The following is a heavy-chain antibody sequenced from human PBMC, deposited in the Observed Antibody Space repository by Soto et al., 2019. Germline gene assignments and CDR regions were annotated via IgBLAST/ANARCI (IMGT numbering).Heavy chain of an antibody. J-gene: IGHJ6*02. D-gene: IGHD6-6*01. CDR1: GGSISSGDYY. CDR3: ARGILEYSSSSYFYYYGMDV. Sequence: PSETLSLTCTVSGGSISSGDYYWSWTRQPPGKGLEWIGYIYYSGSTYYNPSLKSRVTISVDTSKNQFSLKLSSVTAADTAVYYCARGILEYSSSSYFYYYGMDVWGQGTTVTVSS. CDR2: IYYSGST. V-gene: IGHV4-30-4*01.